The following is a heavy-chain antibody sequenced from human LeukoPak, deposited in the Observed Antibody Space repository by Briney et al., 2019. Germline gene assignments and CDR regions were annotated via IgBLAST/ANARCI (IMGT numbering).Heavy chain of an antibody. J-gene: IGHJ3*02. CDR1: GFTFDDYG. Sequence: GGSLRLSCAASGFTFDDYGISWVRQAPGKGLEWVSGINWNGISTGYADSVKGRFTISRDNAKNSLYLQMNSLRAEDTALYHCARAQKYSYDAFDIWGQGTMVAVSS. CDR2: INWNGIST. D-gene: IGHD4-11*01. V-gene: IGHV3-20*01. CDR3: ARAQKYSYDAFDI.